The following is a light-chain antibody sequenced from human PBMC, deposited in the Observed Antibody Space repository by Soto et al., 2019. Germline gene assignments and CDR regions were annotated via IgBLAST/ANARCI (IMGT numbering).Light chain of an antibody. J-gene: IGLJ2*01. Sequence: QSVLTQPPSASGSPGQSVTISCTGTSSDVGGYNYVSWYQQHPGKAPKLMIYEVSKRPSGVPDRFSGSKSGNTASLTISGLQAEDEADYYCSSYTSSSTLEVFGGGTKLTVL. CDR3: SSYTSSSTLEV. CDR2: EVS. CDR1: SSDVGGYNY. V-gene: IGLV2-8*01.